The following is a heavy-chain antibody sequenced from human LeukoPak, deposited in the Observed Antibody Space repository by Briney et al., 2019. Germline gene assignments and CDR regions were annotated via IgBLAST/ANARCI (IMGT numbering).Heavy chain of an antibody. V-gene: IGHV3-48*04. CDR2: ISGSSGTI. D-gene: IGHD2-2*01. CDR1: GFSFSDYS. Sequence: GGSLRLSCAASGFSFSDYSMNWVRQAPGKGLEWVSYISGSSGTIYNADSVTGRFTISRDNAKNSLYLQMNSLRAEDTALYYCAAMSLAFWGQGTLVAVSS. CDR3: AAMSLAF. J-gene: IGHJ4*02.